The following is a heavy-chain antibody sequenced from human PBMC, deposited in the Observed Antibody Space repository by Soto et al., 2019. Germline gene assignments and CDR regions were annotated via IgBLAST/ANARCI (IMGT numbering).Heavy chain of an antibody. CDR2: IIPILGIA. Sequence: ASVKVSCKASGGTFSSYTISWVRQAPGQGLEWMGRIIPILGIANYAQKFQGRVTITADKSTSTAYMELSSLRSEDTAVYYCAREPPMIVVVITSYNWFDPWGQGTLVTVSS. V-gene: IGHV1-69*04. CDR3: AREPPMIVVVITSYNWFDP. D-gene: IGHD3-22*01. CDR1: GGTFSSYT. J-gene: IGHJ5*02.